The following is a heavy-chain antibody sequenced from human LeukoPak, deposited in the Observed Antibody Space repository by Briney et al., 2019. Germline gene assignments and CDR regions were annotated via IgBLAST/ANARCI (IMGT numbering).Heavy chain of an antibody. CDR2: ITTDGSGA. CDR1: GFTFDRYW. V-gene: IGHV3-74*01. J-gene: IGHJ4*02. Sequence: GGSLRLSCADSGFTFDRYWMHWVRQPPGKGLSWVSHITTDGSGASYADSVKGRFTISRDNAKKTLYLQMNSLRAEDTAVYYCARDQSSSGLGYWGQGTLVTVSS. CDR3: ARDQSSSGLGY. D-gene: IGHD6-6*01.